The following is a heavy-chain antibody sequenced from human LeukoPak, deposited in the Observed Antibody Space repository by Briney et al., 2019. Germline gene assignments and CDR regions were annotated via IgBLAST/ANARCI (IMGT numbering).Heavy chain of an antibody. V-gene: IGHV4-59*08. Sequence: TSETLSLTCTVSGDSISSYYWSWIRQPPGKGLEWIGYIYYSGSTNYNPSLKSRVTISVDTSKNQFSLKLSSVTAADTAVYYCARGLYYYDSSGRSGHYFDYWGQGTLVTVSS. CDR2: IYYSGST. CDR3: ARGLYYYDSSGRSGHYFDY. CDR1: GDSISSYY. J-gene: IGHJ4*02. D-gene: IGHD3-22*01.